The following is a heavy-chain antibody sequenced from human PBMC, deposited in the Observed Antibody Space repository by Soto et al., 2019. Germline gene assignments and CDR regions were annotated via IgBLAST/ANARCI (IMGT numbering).Heavy chain of an antibody. CDR3: ARGMIAVAGKPGRGNYYYYGMDV. D-gene: IGHD6-19*01. J-gene: IGHJ6*02. V-gene: IGHV6-1*01. Sequence: PSQTLSLTCAISGDSVSSNSAAWNWIRQSPSRGLEWLGRTYYRSKWYNDYAVSVKSRITINPDTSKNQFSLQLNSVTPEDTAVYYCARGMIAVAGKPGRGNYYYYGMDVWGQGTTVTVSS. CDR2: TYYRSKWYN. CDR1: GDSVSSNSAA.